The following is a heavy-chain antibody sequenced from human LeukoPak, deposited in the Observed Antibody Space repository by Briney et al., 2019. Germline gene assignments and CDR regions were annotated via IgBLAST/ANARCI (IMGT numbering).Heavy chain of an antibody. CDR3: ARVDIVVVPAAIGYYYYYMDV. CDR1: GYTFTGYY. J-gene: IGHJ6*03. CDR2: INPNSGGT. Sequence: GASVKVSCKASGYTFTGYYMHWVRQAPGQGLEWMGWINPNSGGTNYAQKFQGRVTMTRDTSISTAYMELSRLRSDDTAVYYCARVDIVVVPAAIGYYYYYMDVWGKGTTVTVSS. V-gene: IGHV1-2*02. D-gene: IGHD2-2*02.